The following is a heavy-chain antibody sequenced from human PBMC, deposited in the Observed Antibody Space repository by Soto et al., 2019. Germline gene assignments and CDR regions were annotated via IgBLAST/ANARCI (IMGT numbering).Heavy chain of an antibody. CDR1: GFTFSNYG. CDR2: ISYDGSHQ. J-gene: IGHJ5*02. Sequence: PGGSLRLSCAASGFTFSNYGMHWVRQTPGKGLEWVAVISYDGSHQFYTDSVKGRFTISRDNSKNTLYLQMNSPKTEETAMYYCAKDPKCCTIGSHFLDNWFDPWGQGTLVTVSS. CDR3: AKDPKCCTIGSHFLDNWFDP. V-gene: IGHV3-30*18. D-gene: IGHD2-8*01.